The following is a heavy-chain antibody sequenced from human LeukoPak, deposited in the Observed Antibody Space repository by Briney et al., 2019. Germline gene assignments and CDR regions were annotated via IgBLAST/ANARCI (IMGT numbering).Heavy chain of an antibody. D-gene: IGHD3/OR15-3a*01. V-gene: IGHV4-39*01. CDR1: GGSISSSLYH. CDR3: ARQEIGLRSFDP. J-gene: IGHJ5*02. Sequence: PSETLSPTCTVSGGSISSSLYHWGWIRQSPGKNLEWLGSIYYTGTTHYNPSLKSRVTISVDTSKNQFSLNLSSVTAADTAVYYCARQEIGLRSFDPWGQGTLVTVSS. CDR2: IYYTGTT.